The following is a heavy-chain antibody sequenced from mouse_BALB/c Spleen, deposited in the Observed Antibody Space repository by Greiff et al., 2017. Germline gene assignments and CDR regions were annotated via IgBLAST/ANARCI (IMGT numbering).Heavy chain of an antibody. Sequence: EVQLQQSGAELVGPGASVKLSCTASGFNFKDYYMHWVKQRPEQGLEWIGWIDPENGDTEYAPKFQGKATMTADTSSNTAYLQLSSLTSEDAAVYYYFYCGFAYWGQGTLVTVSA. CDR2: IDPENGDT. V-gene: IGHV14-4*02. CDR1: GFNFKDYY. J-gene: IGHJ3*01. D-gene: IGHD1-1*01. CDR3: FYCGFAY.